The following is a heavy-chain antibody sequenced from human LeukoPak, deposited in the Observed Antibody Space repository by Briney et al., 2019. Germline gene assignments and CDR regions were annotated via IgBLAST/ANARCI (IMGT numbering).Heavy chain of an antibody. Sequence: GGSLRLSCAASGFTFSSYWMSWVRQAPGKGLEWVANIKQDGSEKYYVDSVKGRFTISRDNAKNSLYLQMNSLRAEDTAVYYCARVAAAGPKNWFDPWGQGTLVTVSS. V-gene: IGHV3-7*01. CDR3: ARVAAAGPKNWFDP. CDR1: GFTFSSYW. D-gene: IGHD6-13*01. J-gene: IGHJ5*02. CDR2: IKQDGSEK.